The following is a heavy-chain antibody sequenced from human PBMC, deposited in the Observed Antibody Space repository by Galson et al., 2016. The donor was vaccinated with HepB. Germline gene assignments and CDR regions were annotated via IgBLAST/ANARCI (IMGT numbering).Heavy chain of an antibody. CDR3: VGIGGRQSYYSYSFVDV. J-gene: IGHJ6*03. Sequence: SLRLSCAASGFTFSTYWMHWVRLAAGTGVVWLSRLNGDGRFTKYADSVKGRFTISRDNAKNTLHLQMDRLRAEDTAVYYCVGIGGRQSYYSYSFVDVGGKGTTVTVS. CDR2: LNGDGRFT. D-gene: IGHD2-21*01. CDR1: GFTFSTYW. V-gene: IGHV3-74*01.